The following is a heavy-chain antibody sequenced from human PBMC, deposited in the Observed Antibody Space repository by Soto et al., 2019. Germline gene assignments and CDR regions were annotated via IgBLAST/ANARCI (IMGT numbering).Heavy chain of an antibody. CDR3: ARLAGMTTVTTSYYYGMDV. J-gene: IGHJ6*02. Sequence: QVQLVESGGGVVQPGRSLRLSCAASGFTFSSYAMHWVRQAPGKGLEWVAVISYDGSNKYYADSVKGRFTISRDNSKNTLYLQMNSLRAEDTAVYYCARLAGMTTVTTSYYYGMDVWGQGTTVTVS. D-gene: IGHD4-17*01. CDR2: ISYDGSNK. V-gene: IGHV3-30-3*01. CDR1: GFTFSSYA.